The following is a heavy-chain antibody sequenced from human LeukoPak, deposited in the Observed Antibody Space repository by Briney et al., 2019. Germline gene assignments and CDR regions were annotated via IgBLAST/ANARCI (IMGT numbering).Heavy chain of an antibody. CDR3: VRVRRSYYFDY. D-gene: IGHD1-26*01. CDR1: GFTFSNYW. Sequence: GGSLRLSCAASGFTFSNYWLHWVRQAPGEGLVWVSRINSDGSDTTYADSVKGRFTISRDNAKNTLYLQMNSLRAEDTAVYYCVRVRRSYYFDYWGQGTLVTVSS. V-gene: IGHV3-74*01. J-gene: IGHJ4*02. CDR2: INSDGSDT.